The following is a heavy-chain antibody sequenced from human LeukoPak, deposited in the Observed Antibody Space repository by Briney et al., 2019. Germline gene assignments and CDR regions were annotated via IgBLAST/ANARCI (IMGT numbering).Heavy chain of an antibody. J-gene: IGHJ4*02. Sequence: ASVKVSCKASGYTLTGYYMHWVRQAPGQGLEWMGRINPNSGGTNYAQKFQGRVTMTRDTSISTAYMELSRLRSDDTAVYYCAREGGYSSSWSGYWGQGTLVTVSS. V-gene: IGHV1-2*06. CDR1: GYTLTGYY. D-gene: IGHD6-13*01. CDR3: AREGGYSSSWSGY. CDR2: INPNSGGT.